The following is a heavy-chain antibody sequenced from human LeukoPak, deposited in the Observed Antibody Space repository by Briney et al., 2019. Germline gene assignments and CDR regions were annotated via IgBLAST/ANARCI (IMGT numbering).Heavy chain of an antibody. CDR3: AREKYSSSSGSAFDI. V-gene: IGHV1-18*01. CDR2: ISVYNGNT. D-gene: IGHD6-6*01. J-gene: IGHJ3*02. CDR1: GYTFTSYG. Sequence: ASVKVSCKASGYTFTSYGISWVRQAPGQGLEWMGWISVYNGNTNYAQKLQGRVTMTTDTSTSTAYMELRSLRSDDTAVYYCAREKYSSSSGSAFDIWGQGTMVTVSS.